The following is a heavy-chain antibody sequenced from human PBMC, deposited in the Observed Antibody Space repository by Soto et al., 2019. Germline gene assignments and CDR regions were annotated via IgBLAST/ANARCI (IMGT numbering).Heavy chain of an antibody. CDR3: ARAPYYDFWSGYTLPPGAFDI. CDR1: GDSVSSNSAA. CDR2: TYYRSKWYN. Sequence: SQTLSLTCAISGDSVSSNSAAWNWIRQSPSRGLEWLGRTYYRSKWYNDYAVSVKSRITINPDTSKNQFSLQLNSVTPEDTAVYYCARAPYYDFWSGYTLPPGAFDIWGQGTMATVS. V-gene: IGHV6-1*01. J-gene: IGHJ3*02. D-gene: IGHD3-3*01.